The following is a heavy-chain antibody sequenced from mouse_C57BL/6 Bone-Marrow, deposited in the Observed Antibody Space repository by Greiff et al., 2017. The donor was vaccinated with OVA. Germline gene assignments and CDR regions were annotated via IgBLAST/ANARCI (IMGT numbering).Heavy chain of an antibody. CDR2: IYPGDGDT. CDR1: GYAFSSSW. CDR3: ARGLLRYLIDY. V-gene: IGHV1-82*01. Sequence: QVQLQQSGPELVKPGASVKISCKASGYAFSSSWMNWVKQRPGKGLEWIGRIYPGDGDTNYNGKFKGKATLTADKSSSTAYMQLSLTSEDSAVYFCARGLLRYLIDYWGQGTTLTVSS. D-gene: IGHD1-1*01. J-gene: IGHJ2*01.